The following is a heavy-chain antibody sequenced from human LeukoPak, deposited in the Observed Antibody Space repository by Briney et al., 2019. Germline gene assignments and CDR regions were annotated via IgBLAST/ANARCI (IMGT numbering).Heavy chain of an antibody. D-gene: IGHD3/OR15-3a*01. V-gene: IGHV4-59*11. CDR1: GGSFRGHY. CDR3: ASDRSGLYYFDF. CDR2: IFFSGST. J-gene: IGHJ4*02. Sequence: SETLSLTCTVSGGSFRGHYWTWIRQPPGKGLEWIGNIFFSGSTHYNPSLKSLVTISVDTSNNQFSLKLTSPTAADTAVYYCASDRSGLYYFDFWGQGRLVTVSS.